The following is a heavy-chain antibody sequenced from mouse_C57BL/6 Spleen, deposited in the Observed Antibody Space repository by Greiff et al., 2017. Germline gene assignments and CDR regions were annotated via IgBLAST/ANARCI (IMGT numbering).Heavy chain of an antibody. CDR3: ARQNVEYAMDY. Sequence: EVKLVESGGDLVKPGGSLKLSCAASGFTFSSYGMSWVRQTPDKRLEWVATISSGGSYNYYPDSVKGRFTITRDNAKNTLYLQMSSLKSEDTAMYYCARQNVEYAMDYWGQGTSVTVSS. V-gene: IGHV5-6*02. CDR2: ISSGGSYN. J-gene: IGHJ4*01. CDR1: GFTFSSYG.